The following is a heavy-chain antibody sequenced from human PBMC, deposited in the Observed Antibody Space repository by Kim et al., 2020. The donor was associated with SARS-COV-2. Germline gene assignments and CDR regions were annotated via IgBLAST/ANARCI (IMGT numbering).Heavy chain of an antibody. CDR1: GGSISSGGYY. V-gene: IGHV4-31*03. CDR3: ARVLGAITIFGVVIVNCFDP. CDR2: IYYSGST. D-gene: IGHD3-3*01. J-gene: IGHJ5*02. Sequence: SETLSLTCTVSGGSISSGGYYWSWIRQHPGKGLVWIGYIYYSGSTYYNPSLKSRVTISVDTSKNQFSLKLSSVTAADTAVYYCARVLGAITIFGVVIVNCFDPWGQGTLVTVSS.